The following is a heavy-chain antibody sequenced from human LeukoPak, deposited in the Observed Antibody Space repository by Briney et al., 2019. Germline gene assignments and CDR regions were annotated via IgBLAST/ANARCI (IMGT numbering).Heavy chain of an antibody. CDR1: GYTFTSYG. CDR3: ATVGYCSSTSCSDYYGMDV. J-gene: IGHJ6*02. V-gene: IGHV1-18*01. Sequence: ASVKVSCKASGYTFTSYGISWVRQAPGQGLEWMRWISAYNGNTDYAQKLQGRVTMTEDTSTDTAYMELSSLRSEDTAVYYCATVGYCSSTSCSDYYGMDVWGQGTTVTVSS. CDR2: ISAYNGNT. D-gene: IGHD2-2*01.